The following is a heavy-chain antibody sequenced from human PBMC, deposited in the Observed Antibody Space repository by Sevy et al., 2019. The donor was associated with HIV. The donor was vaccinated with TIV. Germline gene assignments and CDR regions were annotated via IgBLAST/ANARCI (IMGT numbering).Heavy chain of an antibody. Sequence: GGSLRLSCAASGFRFSTHAMHWVRQAPGKGLDWVALISYDGSAKYYADSVKGRFTVSRDDSKNTLYLQMKSLRPEDSAVYYCAREGAHTSDRTPGNYWGQGTQVTVSS. J-gene: IGHJ4*02. D-gene: IGHD2-2*01. CDR2: ISYDGSAK. V-gene: IGHV3-30-3*01. CDR1: GFRFSTHA. CDR3: AREGAHTSDRTPGNY.